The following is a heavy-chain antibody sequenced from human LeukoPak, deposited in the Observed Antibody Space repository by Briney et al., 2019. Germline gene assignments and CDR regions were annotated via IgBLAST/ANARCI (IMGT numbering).Heavy chain of an antibody. D-gene: IGHD3-10*01. V-gene: IGHV3-21*01. J-gene: IGHJ4*02. Sequence: GGSLRLSCAASGFTFSSYSMNWGRQAPGKGLEWVSSISSSISYIYYADSVKGRFTISRDNAKNSLYLQMNSLRAEDTAVYYCARVAYGSGSYYPNWGQGPLVTVSS. CDR2: ISSSISYI. CDR3: ARVAYGSGSYYPN. CDR1: GFTFSSYS.